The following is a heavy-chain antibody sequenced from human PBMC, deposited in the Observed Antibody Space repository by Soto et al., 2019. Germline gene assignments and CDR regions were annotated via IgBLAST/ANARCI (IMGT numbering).Heavy chain of an antibody. CDR2: ISPSSTYI. CDR3: ATDTGDIEVVPDIT. V-gene: IGHV3-21*04. D-gene: IGHD2-15*01. CDR1: GLNFEKCS. J-gene: IGHJ4*02. Sequence: GVSLRLSCVASGLNFEKCSMNWVRQPPGKGPEWLASISPSSTYIRYADSVKGRFTISRDNARNSLSLQMMKLRADGTAIYYCATDTGDIEVVPDITWGQGTLVTVSS.